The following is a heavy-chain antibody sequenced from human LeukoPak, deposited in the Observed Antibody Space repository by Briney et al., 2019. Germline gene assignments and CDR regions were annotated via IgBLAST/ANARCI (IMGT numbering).Heavy chain of an antibody. J-gene: IGHJ3*02. V-gene: IGHV5-51*01. Sequence: GESLKISCKASGYTFITYWIGWVRQMPGKGLEWMGIIYPGDSDSRYSPSFQGQLTISADRSISTAYLQWSSLQASDTAIYHCARGAHGSGFDIWGQGTMVTVSS. CDR2: IYPGDSDS. D-gene: IGHD1-26*01. CDR1: GYTFITYW. CDR3: ARGAHGSGFDI.